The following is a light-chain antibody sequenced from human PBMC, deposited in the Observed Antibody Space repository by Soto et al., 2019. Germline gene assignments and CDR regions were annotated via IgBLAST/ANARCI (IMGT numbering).Light chain of an antibody. J-gene: IGLJ2*01. CDR1: SSEVGGYNY. CDR2: EVS. V-gene: IGLV2-14*01. CDR3: SSYTSSTRVV. Sequence: QSVLTQPASVSGSPGQSITISCTGTSSEVGGYNYVSWYQQHPGKAPKLMIYEVSNRPSGVSNRFSGSKSGNTASLTISGLQAEDEADYYCSSYTSSTRVVFGGGTKLTVL.